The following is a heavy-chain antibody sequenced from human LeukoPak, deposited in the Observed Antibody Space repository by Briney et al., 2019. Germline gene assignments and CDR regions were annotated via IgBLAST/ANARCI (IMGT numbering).Heavy chain of an antibody. D-gene: IGHD5-18*01. CDR1: GYTFTGYY. CDR3: ARDIVMVTYWFDP. V-gene: IGHV1-2*02. Sequence: ASVKVSCKASGYTFTGYYMHRVRQAPGQGLEWMGWINPNSGGTNYAQKFQGRVTMTRDTSICTAYMELSRLRSDDTAVYYCARDIVMVTYWFDPWGQGTLVTVSS. CDR2: INPNSGGT. J-gene: IGHJ5*02.